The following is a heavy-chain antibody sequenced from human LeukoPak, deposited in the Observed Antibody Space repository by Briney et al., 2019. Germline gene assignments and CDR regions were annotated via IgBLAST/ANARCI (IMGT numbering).Heavy chain of an antibody. V-gene: IGHV3-43D*04. Sequence: PGGSLRLSCAASGFTFDDYAMSWVRQAPGKGLEWVSVISWDGGSTDYADSVKGRFTISRDNAKNSLYLQMNSLKTEATAVYYCTRDLLAGITDYGGQGTLVTVSS. CDR2: ISWDGGST. J-gene: IGHJ4*02. D-gene: IGHD3-9*01. CDR3: TRDLLAGITDY. CDR1: GFTFDDYA.